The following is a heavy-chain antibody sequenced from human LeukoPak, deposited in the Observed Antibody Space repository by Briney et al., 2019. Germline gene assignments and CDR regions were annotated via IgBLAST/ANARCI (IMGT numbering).Heavy chain of an antibody. CDR2: IRYGGSNE. CDR3: AKDERGTGTPIMRD. CDR1: GFTLRNFG. V-gene: IGHV3-30*02. J-gene: IGHJ4*02. Sequence: GGSLRLSCAAPGFTLRNFGVHWVRQAPGKGLEWVAFIRYGGSNEYYADSVRGRFTISRDDSKNTLYLEMNTRRTGDTAVYYCAKDERGTGTPIMRDWGQGTLVTVSS. D-gene: IGHD1-1*01.